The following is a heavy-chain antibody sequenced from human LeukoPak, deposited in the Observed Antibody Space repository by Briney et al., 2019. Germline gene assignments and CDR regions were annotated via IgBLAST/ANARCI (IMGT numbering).Heavy chain of an antibody. V-gene: IGHV1-8*01. CDR1: GYTFTSYD. CDR3: RRFSYCSGGSGYSD. CDR2: MNPNSGNT. J-gene: IGHJ4*02. Sequence: GASVKVSCKASGYTFTSYDINWVRQATGQGLEWMGWMNPNSGNTGYAQKFQGRVTMTRNTSISTAYMELSSLRSEDTAVYYWRRFSYCSGGSGYSDGARGTRVPVPS. D-gene: IGHD2-15*01.